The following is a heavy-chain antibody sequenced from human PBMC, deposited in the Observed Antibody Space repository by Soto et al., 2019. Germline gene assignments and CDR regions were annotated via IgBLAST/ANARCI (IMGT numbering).Heavy chain of an antibody. J-gene: IGHJ4*02. CDR3: ARGPTSDKDDY. CDR1: GGSISSYY. CDR2: IYYSGST. V-gene: IGHV4-59*08. Sequence: PSETLSLTCTVSGGSISSYYWSWIRQPPGKGLEWIGYIYYSGSTNYNPSLKSRVTISVDTSKNQFSLNLSSVTAADTAVYYCARGPTSDKDDYWGQGTLVTVSA.